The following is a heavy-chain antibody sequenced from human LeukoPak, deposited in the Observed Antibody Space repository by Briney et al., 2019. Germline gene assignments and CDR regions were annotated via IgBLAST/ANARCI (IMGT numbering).Heavy chain of an antibody. J-gene: IGHJ5*02. CDR3: ARLVSSTMIHAVRDWFYP. Sequence: RGESLKISCKGFGYRFTRYWIGWVRQMPGKGLEWMGIIYPGDSETRYSPSFQGQVTISVDKSISTAYLQWSSLKASETAMYYCARLVSSTMIHAVRDWFYPWGQGTLVTVSS. V-gene: IGHV5-51*01. D-gene: IGHD3-22*01. CDR2: IYPGDSET. CDR1: GYRFTRYW.